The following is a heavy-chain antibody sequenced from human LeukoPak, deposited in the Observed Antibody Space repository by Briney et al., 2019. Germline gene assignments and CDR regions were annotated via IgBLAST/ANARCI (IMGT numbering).Heavy chain of an antibody. CDR1: GGSFSGYY. Sequence: PSETLSLTCAVYGGSFSGYYWSWIRQPPGKGLEWIGEINHSGSTNYNPSLKSRVTISVDTSKNQFSLKLSSVTAADTAVYYCARDGTLGLIDYWGQGTLVTVSS. CDR3: ARDGTLGLIDY. CDR2: INHSGST. V-gene: IGHV4-34*01. D-gene: IGHD1-26*01. J-gene: IGHJ4*02.